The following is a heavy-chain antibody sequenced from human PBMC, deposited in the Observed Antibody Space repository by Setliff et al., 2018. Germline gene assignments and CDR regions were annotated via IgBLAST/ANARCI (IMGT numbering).Heavy chain of an antibody. CDR3: ARVVPTARRGRLYYYYMDV. J-gene: IGHJ6*03. V-gene: IGHV4-34*01. Sequence: PGGSLRLSCAASGFAVSGDYMSWVRQAPGKGLEWIGEISHTGSTNYNPSLRSRVTISINTSKKQFSLMMNSVTAADTGVYFCARVVPTARRGRLYYYYMDVWDKGATVTV. CDR2: ISHTGST. CDR1: GFAVSGDY. D-gene: IGHD1-1*01.